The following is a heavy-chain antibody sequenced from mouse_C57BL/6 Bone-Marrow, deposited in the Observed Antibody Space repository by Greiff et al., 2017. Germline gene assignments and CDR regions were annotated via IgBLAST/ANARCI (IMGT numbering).Heavy chain of an antibody. CDR1: GYSITSGYY. CDR2: ISYDGSN. J-gene: IGHJ2*01. Sequence: DVQLQESGPGLVKPSQSLSLTCSVTGYSITSGYYWNWIRQFPGNKLEWMGYISYDGSNNYNPSLKNRISITRDTSKNQFFLKLNSVTTEDTATYYCAREGSYYDYGGNYFDYWGQGTTLTVSS. CDR3: AREGSYYDYGGNYFDY. D-gene: IGHD2-4*01. V-gene: IGHV3-6*01.